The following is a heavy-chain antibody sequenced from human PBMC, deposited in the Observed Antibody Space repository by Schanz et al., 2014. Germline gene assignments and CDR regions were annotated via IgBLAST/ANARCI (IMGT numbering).Heavy chain of an antibody. J-gene: IGHJ6*02. D-gene: IGHD3-3*01. CDR1: GFTFTIYA. V-gene: IGHV3-23*04. CDR3: AKIWKAHHLTGRPGWSDGMDV. CDR2: IASGGSHT. Sequence: EVQLVESGGGLIQPGESLRLSCAVSGFTFTIYAMSWVRQAPGKGLERVSTIASGGSHTFYADSVTGRFTISGDNSKNTLFLQMNSLRVEDTAIYYCAKIWKAHHLTGRPGWSDGMDVWGQGTTV.